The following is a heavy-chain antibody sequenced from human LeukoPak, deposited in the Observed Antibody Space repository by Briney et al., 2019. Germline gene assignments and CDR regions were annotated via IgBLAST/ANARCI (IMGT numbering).Heavy chain of an antibody. CDR1: GFTFSSYE. Sequence: GGSLRLSCAASGFTFSSYEMNWVRQAPGKGLEWVSYISSSGCTIYYTDSVKGRFTISGDNAKNSLYLQMNSLRAEDTAVYYCARVDSSIDYWGQGTLVTVSS. V-gene: IGHV3-48*03. CDR2: ISSSGCTI. J-gene: IGHJ4*02. CDR3: ARVDSSIDY. D-gene: IGHD3-22*01.